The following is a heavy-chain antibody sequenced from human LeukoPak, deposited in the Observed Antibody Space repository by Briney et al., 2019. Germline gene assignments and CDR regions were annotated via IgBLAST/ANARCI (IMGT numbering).Heavy chain of an antibody. D-gene: IGHD2-8*01. Sequence: GWSLRLSCAASGFTFNSYWMHWVRQAPGKGLVWLSPINSDGSGTSDADFVKGRFTISRDNSKNTLYLQMNSLRAEDTAMYYCARDRLTNDAFDIWGQGTMVTVSS. CDR1: GFTFNSYW. CDR2: INSDGSGT. J-gene: IGHJ3*02. CDR3: ARDRLTNDAFDI. V-gene: IGHV3-74*01.